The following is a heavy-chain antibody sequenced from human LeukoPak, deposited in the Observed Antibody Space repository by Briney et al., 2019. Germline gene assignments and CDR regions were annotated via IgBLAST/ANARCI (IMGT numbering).Heavy chain of an antibody. CDR3: TTAKDGYYDSFDY. Sequence: GGSLRLSCAASGFTFSKAWMSWVRQAPGKGLEGVGRIKSKADGATPDSAAPVKGRFTISRDDSKNTVYLQMNSPITEDTAVYYCTTAKDGYYDSFDYWGQGTLVTVSS. V-gene: IGHV3-15*01. J-gene: IGHJ4*02. D-gene: IGHD3-22*01. CDR2: IKSKADGATP. CDR1: GFTFSKAW.